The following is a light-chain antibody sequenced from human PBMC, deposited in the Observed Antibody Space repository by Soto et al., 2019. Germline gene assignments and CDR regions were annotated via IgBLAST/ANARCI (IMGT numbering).Light chain of an antibody. V-gene: IGKV3-20*01. CDR1: QSITSNY. Sequence: EVVLTQSPGTVSLSPWERATLSCRASQSITSNYIAWYQQKPGQAPRLLIYAASSRATGIPDRFSGSGSGTDFTLSISRMEPEYFAVYYCQQYGSSVTWTFGQGTKVEIK. J-gene: IGKJ1*01. CDR2: AAS. CDR3: QQYGSSVTWT.